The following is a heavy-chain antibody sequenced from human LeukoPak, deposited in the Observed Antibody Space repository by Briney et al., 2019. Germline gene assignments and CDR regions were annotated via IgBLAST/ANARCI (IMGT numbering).Heavy chain of an antibody. CDR3: ARVSGYSSGWYGYYYYYMDV. D-gene: IGHD6-19*01. CDR2: MNPNSGNT. Sequence: ASVKVSCKASGYTFTSYDINWVRQATGQGLEWMGWMNPNSGNTGYAQKFQGRVTITRNTSISTAYMELSSLRSEDTAVYYCARVSGYSSGWYGYYYYYMDVWGKGTTVTVSS. J-gene: IGHJ6*03. V-gene: IGHV1-8*03. CDR1: GYTFTSYD.